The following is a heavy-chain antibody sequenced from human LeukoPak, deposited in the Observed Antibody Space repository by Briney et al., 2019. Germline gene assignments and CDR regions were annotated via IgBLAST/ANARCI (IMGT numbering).Heavy chain of an antibody. CDR2: LYSGGTT. D-gene: IGHD2-8*02. Sequence: PGGSLRLSCAASGFTVSSNYMSWVRQAPGEGLEWVSVLYSGGTTYYADSVKGRFTISRDNVDNVVYLEMNSLGAEDTATYYCARVAVSGPTGWFDSWGQGTLVIVSS. J-gene: IGHJ5*01. CDR3: ARVAVSGPTGWFDS. CDR1: GFTVSSNY. V-gene: IGHV3-53*01.